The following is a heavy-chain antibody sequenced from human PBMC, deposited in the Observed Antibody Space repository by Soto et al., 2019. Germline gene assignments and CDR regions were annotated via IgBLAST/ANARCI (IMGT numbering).Heavy chain of an antibody. CDR1: GLSITDSEMG. D-gene: IGHD6-19*01. V-gene: IGHV2-26*01. CDR3: ARRHLAVAVSPWFDP. CDR2: IDSSGEK. J-gene: IGHJ5*02. Sequence: QVTLKESGPVLVKPTETLTLRCTVPGLSITDSEMGLSWIRQPPGPPLEWLAHIDSSGEKTYRTFLKSRLAISKDTSKSQIVLTMTNMHPADTATYYCARRHLAVAVSPWFDPWGQGIPVTVSS.